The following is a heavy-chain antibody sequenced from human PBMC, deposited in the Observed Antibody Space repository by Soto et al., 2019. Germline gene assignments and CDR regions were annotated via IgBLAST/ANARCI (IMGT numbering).Heavy chain of an antibody. D-gene: IGHD3-10*01. CDR3: ARVRGVEAVFDY. CDR1: GGSISSGGYY. V-gene: IGHV4-31*02. J-gene: IGHJ4*02. Sequence: SETLSLTCTVSGGSISSGGYYWSWIRQHPGKGLEWIGYIYYSGSTYYNPSLKSRVTISVDTSKNQFSLKLSSVTAADTAVYYCARVRGVEAVFDYWGQGTLVTVSS. CDR2: IYYSGST.